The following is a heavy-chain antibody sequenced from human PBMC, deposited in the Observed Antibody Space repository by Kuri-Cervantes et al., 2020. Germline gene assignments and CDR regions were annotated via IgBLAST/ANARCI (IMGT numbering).Heavy chain of an antibody. CDR2: ISSSSSYI. J-gene: IGHJ5*02. V-gene: IGHV3-21*01. D-gene: IGHD5-18*01. CDR3: ARAGYSYAFAGLDP. Sequence: GESLKISCAASGFTFSSYSMNWVRQAPGKGLEWVSSISSSSSYIYYADSVKGRFTISRDNAKNSLYLQMNSLRAEDTAVYYCARAGYSYAFAGLDPWGQGTLVTVSS. CDR1: GFTFSSYS.